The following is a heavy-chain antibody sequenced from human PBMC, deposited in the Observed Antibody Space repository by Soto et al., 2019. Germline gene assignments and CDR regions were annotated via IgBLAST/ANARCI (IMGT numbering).Heavy chain of an antibody. Sequence: QVQLVQSGAEVKKPGASVKVSCKASGYTFTSYAINWVRQATGQGLEWMGWMNPNSGNTGYAQKFQGRVTMTRNTSIITAYMELSSLRSEDTAVYYCAMSLRYRGNYLGYLGQGNLVTVSS. CDR3: AMSLRYRGNYLGY. D-gene: IGHD2-15*01. V-gene: IGHV1-8*01. CDR2: MNPNSGNT. J-gene: IGHJ4*02. CDR1: GYTFTSYA.